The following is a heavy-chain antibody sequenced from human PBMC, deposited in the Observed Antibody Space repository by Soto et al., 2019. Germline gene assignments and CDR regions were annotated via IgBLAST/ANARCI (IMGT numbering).Heavy chain of an antibody. CDR1: GFTVSSNY. CDR2: IYSGGST. D-gene: IGHD5-18*01. J-gene: IGHJ4*02. Sequence: GGSLRLSCAASGFTVSSNYMSWVRQAPGKGLEWVSVIYSGGSTYYADSVKGRFTISRDNSKNTLFLQMNRLRAEDTAVYYCARGVDTAMGDYWGQGTLVTVSS. CDR3: ARGVDTAMGDY. V-gene: IGHV3-66*01.